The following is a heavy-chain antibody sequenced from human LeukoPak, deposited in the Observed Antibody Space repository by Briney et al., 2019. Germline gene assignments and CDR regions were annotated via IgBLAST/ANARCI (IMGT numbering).Heavy chain of an antibody. J-gene: IGHJ1*01. D-gene: IGHD3-22*01. CDR2: IKSDGKT. CDR1: GFTFSRYW. Sequence: GGSLRLSCEASGFTFSRYWMHWVRKAPGKGLVWVSRIKSDGKTNYADSVKGRFTISRDNAKNTVSLQMDSLRAEDTGVYYCARAPSEVGGYYPEYFRHWGQGTLVTVSS. V-gene: IGHV3-74*01. CDR3: ARAPSEVGGYYPEYFRH.